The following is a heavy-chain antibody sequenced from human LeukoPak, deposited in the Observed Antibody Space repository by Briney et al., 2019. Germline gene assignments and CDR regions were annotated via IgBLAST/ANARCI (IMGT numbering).Heavy chain of an antibody. V-gene: IGHV1-2*02. CDR2: INPNSGGT. CDR1: GYTFTGYY. D-gene: IGHD2-2*01. Sequence: ASVKVSCKASGYTFTGYYMHWVRQAPGQGLEWMGWINPNSGGTNYAQKFQGRVTMTRDTSISTAYMELSRLRSDDTAVYYCARGDIVVVPAAWGRFDPWGQGTLVTVSS. J-gene: IGHJ5*02. CDR3: ARGDIVVVPAAWGRFDP.